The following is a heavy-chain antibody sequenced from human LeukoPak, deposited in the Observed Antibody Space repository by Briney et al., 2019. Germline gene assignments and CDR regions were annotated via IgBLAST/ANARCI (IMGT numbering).Heavy chain of an antibody. J-gene: IGHJ4*02. CDR1: GYMFTSYW. V-gene: IGHV5-10-1*01. CDR2: IDPSDSYT. Sequence: THGESLKISCNGSGYMFTSYWISWVRQMPGKGLEWMGRIDPSDSYTNYSLSFQGHVTISADKSISTAYLPWSSLKASDTAMYYCARHPHCSGGTCLSAFDHWGQGTLVTVSS. D-gene: IGHD2-15*01. CDR3: ARHPHCSGGTCLSAFDH.